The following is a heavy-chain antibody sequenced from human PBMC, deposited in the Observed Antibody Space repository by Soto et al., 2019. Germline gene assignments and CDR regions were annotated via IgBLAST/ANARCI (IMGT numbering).Heavy chain of an antibody. CDR2: ISYDGSNK. V-gene: IGHV3-30-3*01. J-gene: IGHJ6*02. D-gene: IGHD6-19*01. CDR1: GFTFSSYA. CDR3: ARGQSCIAVAGLNYYYGMYV. Sequence: QVQLVESGGGVVQPGRSLRLSCAASGFTFSSYAMHWVRQAPGKGLEWVAVISYDGSNKYYADSVKGRFTISRDNSKNTLYLQMNSLRAEDTAVYYCARGQSCIAVAGLNYYYGMYVWGQGTTVTVSS.